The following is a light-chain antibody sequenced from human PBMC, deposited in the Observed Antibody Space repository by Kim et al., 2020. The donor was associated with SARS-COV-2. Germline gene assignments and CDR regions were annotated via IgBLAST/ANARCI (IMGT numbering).Light chain of an antibody. CDR1: NIGSKS. CDR2: YDS. CDR3: QVWDSSSDHWV. V-gene: IGLV3-21*04. Sequence: SYELTQPPSVSVAPGKTARITCGGNNIGSKSVHWYQQKPGQAPVLVIYYDSDRPSGIPERFSGSNSGNTATLTISRVEAGYEADYHCQVWDSSSDHWVFGGGTQLTVL. J-gene: IGLJ3*02.